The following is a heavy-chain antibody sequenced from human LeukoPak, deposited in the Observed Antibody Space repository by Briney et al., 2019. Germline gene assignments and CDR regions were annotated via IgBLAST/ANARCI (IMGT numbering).Heavy chain of an antibody. Sequence: SETLSLTCTVSGGSISSYYWSWVRQTAGKGLEWIGRIYISGTTNYNPSLKSRVTMSLDTSKNQLSLRLTSVTAADTAVYHCARDEARTGYIHYWGQGTLITVSS. J-gene: IGHJ4*02. CDR3: ARDEARTGYIHY. CDR1: GGSISSYY. CDR2: IYISGTT. V-gene: IGHV4-4*07. D-gene: IGHD3-9*01.